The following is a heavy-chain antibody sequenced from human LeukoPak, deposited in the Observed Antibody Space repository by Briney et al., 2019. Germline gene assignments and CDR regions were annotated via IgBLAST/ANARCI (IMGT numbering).Heavy chain of an antibody. CDR3: ATFPYSSSWYYFDY. J-gene: IGHJ4*02. V-gene: IGHV1-69-2*01. Sequence: ASVKVSCKVSGYTFTDYYMHWVQQAPGKGLEWMGLVDPEDGETIYAEKFQGRVTITADTSTDTAYMELSSLRSEDTAVYYCATFPYSSSWYYFDYWGQETLVTVSS. D-gene: IGHD6-13*01. CDR2: VDPEDGET. CDR1: GYTFTDYY.